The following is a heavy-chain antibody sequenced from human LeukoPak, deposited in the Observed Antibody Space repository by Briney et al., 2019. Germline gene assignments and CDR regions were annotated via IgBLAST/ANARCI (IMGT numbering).Heavy chain of an antibody. CDR3: ARKWGLPYEPFDY. Sequence: PGGSLRLSCEASGFSFSSFGVSWVRQAPGKGLEWVSTISGSDDTTQYADSVKGRFTTSRDNSKNTLHLQLDSLRAEDTAIYYCARKWGLPYEPFDYWGQGTLVTVSS. CDR2: ISGSDDTT. V-gene: IGHV3-23*01. J-gene: IGHJ4*02. CDR1: GFSFSSFG. D-gene: IGHD3-16*01.